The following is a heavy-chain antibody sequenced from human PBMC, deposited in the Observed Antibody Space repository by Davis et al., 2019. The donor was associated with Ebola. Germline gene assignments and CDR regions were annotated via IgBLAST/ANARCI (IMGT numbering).Heavy chain of an antibody. V-gene: IGHV4-34*01. J-gene: IGHJ5*02. CDR2: SSHGGIT. CDR1: GGSFSDYF. D-gene: IGHD1-1*01. CDR3: ARTTKTSISASGLGYTYFDP. Sequence: MPSETLSLTCAAYGGSFSDYFWSWIRRPPGKGLEWIGTSSHGGITNYNPSLKSRVSISVDTSKDQFSLDLYSVTAADTAVYYCARTTKTSISASGLGYTYFDPWGQGTLVTVSS.